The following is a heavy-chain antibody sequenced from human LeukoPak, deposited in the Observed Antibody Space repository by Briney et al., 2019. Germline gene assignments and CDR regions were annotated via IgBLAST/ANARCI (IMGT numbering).Heavy chain of an antibody. CDR2: IFPSGGEI. Sequence: GGSLRLSCAASGFTFSTFAMIWVRQPPGKGLEWVSSIFPSGGEIHYADSVRGRFTISRDNSKSTLSLQMNSLRAEDTAVYYCARDFYDSSGYYCDYWGQGTLVTVSS. V-gene: IGHV3-23*01. J-gene: IGHJ4*02. D-gene: IGHD3-22*01. CDR3: ARDFYDSSGYYCDY. CDR1: GFTFSTFA.